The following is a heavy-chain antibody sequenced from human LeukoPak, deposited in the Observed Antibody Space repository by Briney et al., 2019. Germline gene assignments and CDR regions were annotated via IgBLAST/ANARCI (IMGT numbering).Heavy chain of an antibody. CDR3: ARGCILTGYFY. D-gene: IGHD3-9*01. V-gene: IGHV4-34*01. J-gene: IGHJ4*02. CDR2: INHSGST. Sequence: SETLSLTCAVYGGSFSDYYWSWIRQPPGKGLEWIGEINHSGSTNYNPSLKSRVTISVDTSKNQFSLKLSSVTAADTAVYYCARGCILTGYFYWGQGTLVTVSS. CDR1: GGSFSDYY.